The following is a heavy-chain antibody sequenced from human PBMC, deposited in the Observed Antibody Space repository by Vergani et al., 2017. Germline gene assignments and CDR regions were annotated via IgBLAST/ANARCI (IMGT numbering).Heavy chain of an antibody. CDR2: IYYSGST. D-gene: IGHD3-10*01. V-gene: IGHV4-31*03. Sequence: QVQLQESGPGLVKPSQTLSLTCTVSGGSISSGGYYWSWIRQHPGKGLEWIGYIYYSGSTYYNPSLKSRVTISVDTSKNQFSRELSSGAAADTAVYYCAGGGAQRWTYYYGSGRGPRGDFDYWGQGTLVTVSS. CDR3: AGGGAQRWTYYYGSGRGPRGDFDY. J-gene: IGHJ4*02. CDR1: GGSISSGGYY.